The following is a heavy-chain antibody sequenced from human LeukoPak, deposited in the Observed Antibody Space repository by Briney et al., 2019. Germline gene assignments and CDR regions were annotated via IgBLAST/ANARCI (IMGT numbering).Heavy chain of an antibody. CDR2: IYYSGST. CDR3: ARVTGSYYFYYCMDV. D-gene: IGHD3-10*01. Sequence: SETLSLTCTVSGGSIRSTSYHWGWIRQPPVKGLEWIGSIYYSGSTYYNPSLKSRVTISVDTSKNQFSLKLSSVTAADTAVYYCARVTGSYYFYYCMDVWGKGTTVTVSS. V-gene: IGHV4-39*07. CDR1: GGSIRSTSYH. J-gene: IGHJ6*03.